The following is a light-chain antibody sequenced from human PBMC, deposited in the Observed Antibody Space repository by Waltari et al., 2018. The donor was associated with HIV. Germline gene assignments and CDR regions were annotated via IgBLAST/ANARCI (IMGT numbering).Light chain of an antibody. CDR1: QSLLQSNGYNY. V-gene: IGKV2-28*01. CDR2: LGS. Sequence: EIVMSQHSLSLTVSPGESASISCTSSQSLLQSNGYNYLDWYLQKPGQSPQLLIYLGSRRASGVPDRFSGSASGTDFTLKISRVATEDVGIYYCMQSLQTPYTFGRGTKLEIK. J-gene: IGKJ2*01. CDR3: MQSLQTPYT.